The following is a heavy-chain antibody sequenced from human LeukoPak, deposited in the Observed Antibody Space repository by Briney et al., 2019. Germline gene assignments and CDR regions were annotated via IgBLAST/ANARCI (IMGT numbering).Heavy chain of an antibody. CDR3: ARDGNGGYSYGYLPD. J-gene: IGHJ4*02. V-gene: IGHV3-7*01. CDR1: EFTFSNYW. CDR2: IKQDGIEK. Sequence: GETLRLSCAASEFTFSNYWMTWVRQAPGKGLEWLANIKQDGIEKYYLDSVKGRFTISRDNANNLLYLQMNNLRAEDTAAYYCARDGNGGYSYGYLPDWGQGTLVTVSS. D-gene: IGHD5-18*01.